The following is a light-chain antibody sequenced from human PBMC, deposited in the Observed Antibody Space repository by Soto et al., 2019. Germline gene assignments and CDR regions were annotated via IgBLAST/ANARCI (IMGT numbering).Light chain of an antibody. J-gene: IGKJ1*01. CDR1: QSISSW. CDR3: QQYNSYPWT. Sequence: DIQMTQSPSTLSSSVGYIVTITGRASQSISSWLAWYQQKPGKDTKLLIYKASSLESGVPSRFSGSGSGTEFTLTISSLQPDDFATYYCQQYNSYPWTFGQGTKVDIK. CDR2: KAS. V-gene: IGKV1-5*03.